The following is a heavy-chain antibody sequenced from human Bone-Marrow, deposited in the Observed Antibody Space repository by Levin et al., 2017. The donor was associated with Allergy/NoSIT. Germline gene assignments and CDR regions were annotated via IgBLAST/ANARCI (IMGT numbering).Heavy chain of an antibody. D-gene: IGHD6-19*01. J-gene: IGHJ4*02. CDR2: IYYVGTT. CDR3: ARAGQWLDEPFDY. Sequence: SSETLSLTCTVSGGSITTYYWTWIRQPPGKGLEWIGYIYYVGTTNYNASLKSRLTISVDTSKNQFSLKLTSVTAADTAVYYCARAGQWLDEPFDYWGQGTLVTVSS. V-gene: IGHV4-59*01. CDR1: GGSITTYY.